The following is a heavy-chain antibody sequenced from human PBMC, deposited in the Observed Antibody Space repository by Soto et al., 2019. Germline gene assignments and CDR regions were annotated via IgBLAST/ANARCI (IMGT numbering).Heavy chain of an antibody. V-gene: IGHV1-69*06. Sequence: QVQLLQSGAEVKKPGSSVKVSCKVSGGAFTNYSLNWVRHAPGQGLEWLGGIIPLHNTSNYSLKLLGRGSVTGVISASTVYMNLLGLTYDDTDTYYGEIWYNWNPLYSRGMDVWGHGTTVTVAS. CDR1: GGAFTNYS. D-gene: IGHD1-20*01. CDR3: EIWYNWNPLYSRGMDV. J-gene: IGHJ6*02. CDR2: IIPLHNTS.